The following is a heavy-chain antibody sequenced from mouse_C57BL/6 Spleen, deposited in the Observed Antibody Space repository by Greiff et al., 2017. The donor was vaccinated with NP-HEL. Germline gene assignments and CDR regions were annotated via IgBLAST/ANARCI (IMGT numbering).Heavy chain of an antibody. Sequence: EVMLVESGGGLVKPGGSLKLSCAASGFTFSSYAMSWVRQTPEKRLEWVATISDGGSYTYYPDNVKGRFTISRDNAKNNLYLQMSHLKSEDTAMYYCARDTLYYSNYGGVFDYWGKGTTLTVSS. D-gene: IGHD2-5*01. CDR2: ISDGGSYT. CDR1: GFTFSSYA. V-gene: IGHV5-4*01. CDR3: ARDTLYYSNYGGVFDY. J-gene: IGHJ2*01.